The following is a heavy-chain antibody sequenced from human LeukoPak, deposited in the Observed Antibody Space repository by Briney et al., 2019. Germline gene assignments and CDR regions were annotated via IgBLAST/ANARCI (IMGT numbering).Heavy chain of an antibody. V-gene: IGHV4-59*08. CDR3: ARRMSIAAAGTPEIYFDY. CDR1: GGSISSYY. CDR2: IYYSGST. D-gene: IGHD6-13*01. Sequence: SETLSLTCTVSGGSISSYYWSWIRQPPGKGLEWIGYIYYSGSTNYNPSLKGRVTISVDTSKNQFSLKLSSVTAADTAVYYCARRMSIAAAGTPEIYFDYWGQGTLVTVSS. J-gene: IGHJ4*02.